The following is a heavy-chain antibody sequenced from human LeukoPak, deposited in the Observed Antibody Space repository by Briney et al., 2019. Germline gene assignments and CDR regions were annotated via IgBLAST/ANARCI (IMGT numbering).Heavy chain of an antibody. J-gene: IGHJ6*03. D-gene: IGHD5-12*01. Sequence: GASVKVSCKASGYTFTSYAMNWVRQAPGQGLEWMGWINTNTGNPTYAQGFTGRFVFSLDTSVSTAYLQISSLKAEDTAVYYCARGYSGYDHYYYYYYMDVWGKGTTVTVSS. V-gene: IGHV7-4-1*02. CDR3: ARGYSGYDHYYYYYYMDV. CDR1: GYTFTSYA. CDR2: INTNTGNP.